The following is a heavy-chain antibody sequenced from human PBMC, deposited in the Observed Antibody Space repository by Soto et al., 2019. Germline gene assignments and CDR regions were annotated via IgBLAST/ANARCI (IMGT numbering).Heavy chain of an antibody. V-gene: IGHV1-46*01. CDR3: ATSVNSAMAFDY. J-gene: IGHJ4*02. CDR2: INPNGGIT. D-gene: IGHD5-18*01. Sequence: QVQLVQSGAEVKKPGASVRVSCKASGYTFTHYYIHWVRQAPGQGLEWMGIINPNGGITTYAQKFRAGFSMTRDTSTSTVDLELSSLRAEDSAEYYCATSVNSAMAFDYWGQGTLVTVSS. CDR1: GYTFTHYY.